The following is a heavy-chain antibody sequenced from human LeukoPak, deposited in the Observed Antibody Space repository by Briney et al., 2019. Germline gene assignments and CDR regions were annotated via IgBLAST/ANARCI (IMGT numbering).Heavy chain of an antibody. D-gene: IGHD4-17*01. Sequence: ASVKVSCKASGYTFSNYGITWARQAPGQGLEYMGWISAADGTANYAQKVQGRVTMTTDTSTSTAYMELRSLRSDDTAVYYCARCGAAVTTHFSHWGQGTLVTVSS. CDR2: ISAADGTA. CDR1: GYTFSNYG. CDR3: ARCGAAVTTHFSH. J-gene: IGHJ4*02. V-gene: IGHV1-18*01.